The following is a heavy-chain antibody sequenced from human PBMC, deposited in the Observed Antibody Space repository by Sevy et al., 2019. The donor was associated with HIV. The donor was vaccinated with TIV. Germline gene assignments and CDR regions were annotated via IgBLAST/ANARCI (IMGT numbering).Heavy chain of an antibody. CDR2: MHSGGNT. J-gene: IGHJ4*02. CDR3: ARDTGKNY. Sequence: SETLSLTCTVSGASITTYYWSWFRHPAGKGLEWIGRMHSGGNTNYNPSLQGRVTMPLDTSKNQFSLTLDFVTAADAAVYYCARDTGKNYWGQGILVTVSS. D-gene: IGHD2-8*02. V-gene: IGHV4-4*07. CDR1: GASITTYY.